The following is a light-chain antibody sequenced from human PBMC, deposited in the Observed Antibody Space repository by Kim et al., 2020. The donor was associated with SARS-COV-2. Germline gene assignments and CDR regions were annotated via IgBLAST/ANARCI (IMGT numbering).Light chain of an antibody. CDR3: QAWDNNAAI. CDR1: NLGGRY. V-gene: IGLV3-1*01. CDR2: QDI. Sequence: SVSPGQAAPSPCSGDNLGGRYVSWYQQRPGQTPVLVMYQDIERPSGIPDRFSGSNSGNTATLTISGTQAMDEADYYCQAWDNNAAIFGGGTQLTVL. J-gene: IGLJ2*01.